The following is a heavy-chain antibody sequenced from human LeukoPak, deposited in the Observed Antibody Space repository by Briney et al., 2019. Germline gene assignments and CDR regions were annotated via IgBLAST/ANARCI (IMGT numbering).Heavy chain of an antibody. J-gene: IGHJ5*02. CDR3: ARDLGYCTSTSCSRQWFDP. CDR1: GYTFTSNG. CDR2: ISTHNGNT. Sequence: ASVKVSCKASGYTFTSNGISWVRQAPGQGLEWMGWISTHNGNTNYAQKFRDRVTMTTDTSTSTVYMELRSLGSDDTAVYYCARDLGYCTSTSCSRQWFDPWGQGTLVTVSS. V-gene: IGHV1-18*01. D-gene: IGHD2-2*01.